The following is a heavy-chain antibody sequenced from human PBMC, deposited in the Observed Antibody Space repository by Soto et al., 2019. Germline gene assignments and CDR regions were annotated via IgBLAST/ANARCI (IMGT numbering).Heavy chain of an antibody. Sequence: GGGLKIPWSAPGITFGGPAQNWGRQAPGKGLGGVAGIKGGGERTSESETVKGQQTVSRDNSKSTLYLQMISLRVEDTAVYYCARDRGLYVETDTLDYWGGGTLVTVS. CDR2: IKGGGERT. V-gene: IGHV3-23*01. CDR3: ARDRGLYVETDTLDY. J-gene: IGHJ4*02. D-gene: IGHD5-18*01. CDR1: GITFGGPA.